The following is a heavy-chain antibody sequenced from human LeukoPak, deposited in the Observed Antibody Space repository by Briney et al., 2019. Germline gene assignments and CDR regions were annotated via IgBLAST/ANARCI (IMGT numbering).Heavy chain of an antibody. CDR1: GFTFDDYA. CDR2: ILGDGSST. V-gene: IGHV3-43*02. D-gene: IGHD6-13*01. J-gene: IGHJ4*02. CDR3: AKDRYSSSWYTIDY. Sequence: PGGSLILSCAASGFTFDDYAMHWVRQVPGKGLEWVSLILGDGSSTNYADSVKGRFTISRDNSKNSLYLHMNSLRVEDTALYFCAKDRYSSSWYTIDYWGQGTLVTVSS.